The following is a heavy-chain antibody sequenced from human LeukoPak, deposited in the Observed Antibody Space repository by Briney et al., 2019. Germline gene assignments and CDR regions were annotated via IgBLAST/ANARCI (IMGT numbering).Heavy chain of an antibody. D-gene: IGHD3-9*01. Sequence: VRQAPGXGLEWLPNIKTDGSEKYYVDSVKGRFTISRDNAKNSLYLQMNSLRAEDTAVYYCARDSTGYFPWGQGTLVIVSS. V-gene: IGHV3-7*03. CDR3: ARDSTGYFP. J-gene: IGHJ5*02. CDR2: IKTDGSEK.